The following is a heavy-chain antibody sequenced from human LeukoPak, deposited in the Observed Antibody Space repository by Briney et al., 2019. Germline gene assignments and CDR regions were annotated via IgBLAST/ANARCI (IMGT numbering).Heavy chain of an antibody. CDR3: ARERNYYDSSGYYSPDYFDY. D-gene: IGHD3-22*01. CDR1: GYTVSSNY. CDR2: IYSGGST. J-gene: IGHJ4*02. Sequence: GWSLRLSCAASGYTVSSNYMRWVLQAPGKGLEWVSVIYSGGSTYYADSVKGRFTISRDNSKNTLYLQMNSLRAEDTAVYYCARERNYYDSSGYYSPDYFDYWGQGTLVTVSS. V-gene: IGHV3-53*01.